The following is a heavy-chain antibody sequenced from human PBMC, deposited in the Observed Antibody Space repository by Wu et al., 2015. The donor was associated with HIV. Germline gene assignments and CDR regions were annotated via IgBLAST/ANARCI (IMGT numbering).Heavy chain of an antibody. CDR2: INPSGGST. Sequence: QVQLVQSGAEVKKPGASVKVSCKASGYTLTSHYMHWVRQAPGQGLEWMGIINPSGGSTSYAQKFQGRVTMTRDTSTSTVYMELSSLRSEDTAIYYCAREIEDPAIMVRAGLDPWGQGTRVTVSS. CDR1: GYTLTSHY. V-gene: IGHV1-46*01. D-gene: IGHD3-10*01. CDR3: AREIEDPAIMVRAGLDP. J-gene: IGHJ5*02.